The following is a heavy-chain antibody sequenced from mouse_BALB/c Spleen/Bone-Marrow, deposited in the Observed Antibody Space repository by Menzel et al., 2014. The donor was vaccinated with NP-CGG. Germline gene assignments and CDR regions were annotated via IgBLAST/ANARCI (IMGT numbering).Heavy chain of an antibody. Sequence: EVMLVESGGGLVQPGGSLKLSCAASGFDFSRYWMSWVRQAPGKGLEWIGEINPDSSTINYTPSLKDKFIISRDNAKNKLYLQVNKVTSKDTALYYCARPRGSYAMDHWGQGTSVTGSS. V-gene: IGHV4-1*02. D-gene: IGHD1-1*01. CDR3: ARPRGSYAMDH. CDR1: GFDFSRYW. J-gene: IGHJ4*01. CDR2: INPDSSTI.